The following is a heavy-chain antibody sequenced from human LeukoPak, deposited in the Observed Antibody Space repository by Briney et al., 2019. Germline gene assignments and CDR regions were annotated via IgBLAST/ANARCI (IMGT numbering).Heavy chain of an antibody. J-gene: IGHJ4*02. CDR1: GFTVSSNY. D-gene: IGHD6-13*01. CDR2: IYSGGYT. Sequence: GGSLRLFCAASGFTVSSNYMNWVRQAPGKGLEWVSVIYSGGYTNYADSVKGRLTVSRDNSKNTLYLQMNSLRAEDTAVYYCARASTLGAAGQPDYWGQGTLVTVSS. CDR3: ARASTLGAAGQPDY. V-gene: IGHV3-66*01.